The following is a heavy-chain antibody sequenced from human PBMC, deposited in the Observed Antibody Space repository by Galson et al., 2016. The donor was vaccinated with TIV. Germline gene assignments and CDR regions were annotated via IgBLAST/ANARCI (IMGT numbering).Heavy chain of an antibody. J-gene: IGHJ6*02. Sequence: SLRLSCAASGFTFSSHAMTWVRQAPGKGLEWVSAISGSGATTHYADSVKGRFTISRDNSKNTLYVQMDSLRAEDTALYYCAKVPSSGLSYDYGWDVWGQGTTVTVS. CDR3: AKVPSSGLSYDYGWDV. CDR2: ISGSGATT. D-gene: IGHD3-22*01. V-gene: IGHV3-23*01. CDR1: GFTFSSHA.